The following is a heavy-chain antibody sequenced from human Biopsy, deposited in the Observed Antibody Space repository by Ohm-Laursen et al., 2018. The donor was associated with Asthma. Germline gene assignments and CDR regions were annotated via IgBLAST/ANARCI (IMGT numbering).Heavy chain of an antibody. D-gene: IGHD3-10*01. J-gene: IGHJ6*02. V-gene: IGHV1-18*01. Sequence: ASVKVSCKISGYTFNSAGITWVRQAPGQGLEWMGWISVYNGNTKVAQKLQDRVTMITDTSTSTAYMELRSLRSDDTTVYFCARAVDYSHYYGIDVWGQGTTVTVS. CDR1: GYTFNSAG. CDR3: ARAVDYSHYYGIDV. CDR2: ISVYNGNT.